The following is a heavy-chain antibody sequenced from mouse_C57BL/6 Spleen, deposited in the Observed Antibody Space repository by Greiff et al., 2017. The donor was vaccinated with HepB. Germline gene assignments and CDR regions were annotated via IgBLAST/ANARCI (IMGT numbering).Heavy chain of an antibody. CDR2: IDPETGGT. Sequence: VQRVESGAELVRPGASVTLSCKASGYTFTDYEMHWVKQTPVHGLEWIGAIDPETGGTAYNQKFKGKAILTADKSSSTAYMELRSLTSEDSAVYYCTRSGISGHGAYWGQGTLVTVSA. CDR3: TRSGISGHGAY. CDR1: GYTFTDYE. D-gene: IGHD3-3*01. J-gene: IGHJ3*01. V-gene: IGHV1-15*01.